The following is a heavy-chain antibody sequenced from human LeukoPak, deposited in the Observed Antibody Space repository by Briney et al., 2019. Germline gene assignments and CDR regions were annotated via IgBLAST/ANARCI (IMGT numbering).Heavy chain of an antibody. J-gene: IGHJ4*02. Sequence: ASVKVSCKASGYTFTSYDINWLRQATGQGLEWMGWMNPNSVNTGSTQKFQGRVTMTEDTSTDTAYMELSSLRSEDTAVYYCATELITMVRGVIDWGQGTLVTVSS. V-gene: IGHV1-8*01. CDR3: ATELITMVRGVID. CDR1: GYTFTSYD. CDR2: MNPNSVNT. D-gene: IGHD3-10*01.